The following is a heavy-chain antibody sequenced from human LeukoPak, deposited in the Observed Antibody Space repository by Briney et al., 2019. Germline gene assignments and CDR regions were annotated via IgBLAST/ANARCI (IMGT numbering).Heavy chain of an antibody. D-gene: IGHD4-11*01. CDR3: AREDHSNYNY. J-gene: IGHJ4*02. CDR1: GFTFSSFS. CDR2: IKQDGGEK. V-gene: IGHV3-7*01. Sequence: GGSLRLSCAASGFTFSSFSMNWVRQAPGKGLEWVANIKQDGGEKFYVDSVKGRFTISRDNAKNSLYLQMNSLRAEDTAVYYCAREDHSNYNYWGQGTLVTVSS.